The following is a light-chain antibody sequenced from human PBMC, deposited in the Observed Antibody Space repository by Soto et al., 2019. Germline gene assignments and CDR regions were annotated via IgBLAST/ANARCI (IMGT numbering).Light chain of an antibody. V-gene: IGKV4-1*01. Sequence: RAESLVERATINCKSSQSVLYSSNNKNYLAWYQQKPGQPPKLLIYWASTRESGVPDRFSGSGSGTDFTLTFSSVQAEDVAVYYCQQYYRTPLASGGGTKVAIK. J-gene: IGKJ4*01. CDR2: WAS. CDR1: QSVLYSSNNKNY. CDR3: QQYYRTPLA.